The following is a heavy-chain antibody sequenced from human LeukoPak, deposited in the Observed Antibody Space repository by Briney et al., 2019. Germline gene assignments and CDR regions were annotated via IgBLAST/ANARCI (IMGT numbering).Heavy chain of an antibody. CDR3: ASPRKYSSGWYDY. Sequence: GESLKISCKGSGYSFTSYWIGWVRQMPGKGLEWMGIIYPGDSDTRYSPPFQGQVTISADKPISTTYLQWSSLKASDTAMYYCASPRKYSSGWYDYWGQGTLVTVSS. CDR1: GYSFTSYW. D-gene: IGHD6-19*01. J-gene: IGHJ4*02. V-gene: IGHV5-51*04. CDR2: IYPGDSDT.